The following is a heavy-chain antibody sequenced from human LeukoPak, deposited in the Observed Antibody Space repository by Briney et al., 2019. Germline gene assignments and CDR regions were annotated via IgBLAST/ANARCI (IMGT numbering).Heavy chain of an antibody. V-gene: IGHV4-39*02. Sequence: SETLSLTCTVSGGSINSRSYYWGWIRQPPGKGLEWIGSIYYSGSTYHNPSLKSRVTISVDTSKNQLSLKLSSVTAADTAVYYCARELRFLEWLLYKGANWFDPWGQGTLVTVSS. CDR1: GGSINSRSYY. CDR3: ARELRFLEWLLYKGANWFDP. J-gene: IGHJ5*02. D-gene: IGHD3-3*01. CDR2: IYYSGST.